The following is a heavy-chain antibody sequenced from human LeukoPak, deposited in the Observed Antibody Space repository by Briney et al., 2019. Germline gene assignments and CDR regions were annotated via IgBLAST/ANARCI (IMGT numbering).Heavy chain of an antibody. CDR3: ARLTVFWYFDP. J-gene: IGHJ2*01. Sequence: SETLSLTCTVSGGSISSYYWSWIRQPPGKGLEWIGYIYYSGSTNYNPSLKSRVTISVDTSKNQFSLKLSSVTAADTAVYYCARLTVFWYFDPWGRGTLVTVSS. V-gene: IGHV4-59*01. D-gene: IGHD4/OR15-4a*01. CDR2: IYYSGST. CDR1: GGSISSYY.